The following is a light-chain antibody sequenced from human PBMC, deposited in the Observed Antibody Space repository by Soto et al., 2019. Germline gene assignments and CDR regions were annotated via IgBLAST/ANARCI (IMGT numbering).Light chain of an antibody. CDR2: DND. CDR3: GTWDSSRRGPYV. V-gene: IGLV1-51*01. J-gene: IGLJ1*01. Sequence: QSVLTQPPSVSAAPGQTVTISCSGTSSTIGNNYVSWFQQVPGTAPKLLIYDNDKRPLGIPDRFSGSKSGTSATLGITGLQTGDEADYYCGTWDSSRRGPYVFGRGTKLT. CDR1: SSTIGNNY.